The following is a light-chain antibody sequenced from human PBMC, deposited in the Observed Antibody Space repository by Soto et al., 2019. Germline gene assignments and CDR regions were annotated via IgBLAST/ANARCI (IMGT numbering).Light chain of an antibody. CDR3: LQHDNLQFT. V-gene: IGKV1-33*01. Sequence: DIQMTQSPSSLSASVGDRVTITCQASQDISNYLNWYQQKPGKAPKLLIYDASNLETGVPSRFSGSGSGTDFTVTISSLQPEDIATYYCLQHDNLQFTFGPGTKVDIK. CDR2: DAS. CDR1: QDISNY. J-gene: IGKJ3*01.